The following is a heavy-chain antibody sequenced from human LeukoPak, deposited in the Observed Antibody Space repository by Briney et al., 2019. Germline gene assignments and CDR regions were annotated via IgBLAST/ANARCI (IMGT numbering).Heavy chain of an antibody. D-gene: IGHD3-16*01. V-gene: IGHV3-30-3*01. CDR2: ISYDGGIK. CDR3: AREGEGGDFDY. J-gene: IGHJ4*02. Sequence: PGGSLRLSYAASGFTFSSFPMHWVRQAPGKGLEWVAMISYDGGIKFYADSVKGRFTISRDKSKSTLYVQMNSLRLEDTAIYYCAREGEGGDFDYWGQGTLVTVSS. CDR1: GFTFSSFP.